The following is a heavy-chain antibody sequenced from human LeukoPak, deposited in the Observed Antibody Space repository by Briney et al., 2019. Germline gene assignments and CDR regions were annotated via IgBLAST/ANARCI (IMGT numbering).Heavy chain of an antibody. D-gene: IGHD5-24*01. CDR1: GYTFTSYG. V-gene: IGHV1-8*02. J-gene: IGHJ4*02. CDR3: ARTYGRDGYNYNY. Sequence: EASVKVSCKASGYTFTSYGISWVRQAPGQGLEWMGWMSPNSGNTGYAQKFQGRVTMTRNTSISTAYMELSSLRSEDTAVYYCARTYGRDGYNYNYWGQGTLVAVSS. CDR2: MSPNSGNT.